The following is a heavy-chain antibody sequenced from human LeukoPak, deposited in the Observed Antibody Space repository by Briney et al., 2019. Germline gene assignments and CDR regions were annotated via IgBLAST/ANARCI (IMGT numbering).Heavy chain of an antibody. CDR2: IKQDGSEK. J-gene: IGHJ4*02. V-gene: IGHV3-7*01. CDR3: ARDRRYDFWSGYLRGFDY. D-gene: IGHD3-3*01. CDR1: GFTFSSYS. Sequence: TGGSLRLSCAASGFTFSSYSMNWVRQAPGKGLEWVANIKQDGSEKYYVDSVKGRFTISRDNAKNSLYLQMNSLRAEDTAVYYCARDRRYDFWSGYLRGFDYWGQGTLVTVSS.